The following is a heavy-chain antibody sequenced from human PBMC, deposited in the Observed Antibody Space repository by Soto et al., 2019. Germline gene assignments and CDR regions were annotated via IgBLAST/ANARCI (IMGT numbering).Heavy chain of an antibody. CDR2: MYTSGIT. Sequence: PSETLSLTCTVSGDSISGYYWYWIRQPAGKGLEWIGRMYTSGITNYNPSLKSRVTMSVDTSKNQFSLKLTSVKASDTAMYYCARHAIAAAGPHPGDWGQGTLVTVSS. D-gene: IGHD6-13*01. V-gene: IGHV4-4*07. CDR1: GDSISGYY. J-gene: IGHJ4*02. CDR3: ARHAIAAAGPHPGD.